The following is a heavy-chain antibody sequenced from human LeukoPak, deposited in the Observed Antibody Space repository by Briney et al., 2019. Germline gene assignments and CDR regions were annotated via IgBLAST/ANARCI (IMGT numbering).Heavy chain of an antibody. CDR1: GFTFSSYR. CDR2: ISSSSSTI. CDR3: ARERCSSTSCSNYFDY. Sequence: GGSLRLSCAASGFTFSSYRMSWVRQAPGKGLEWVSYISSSSSTIYYADSVKGRFTISRDNAKNSLYLQMNSLRAEDTAVYYCARERCSSTSCSNYFDYWGQGTLVTVSS. D-gene: IGHD2-2*01. V-gene: IGHV3-48*01. J-gene: IGHJ4*02.